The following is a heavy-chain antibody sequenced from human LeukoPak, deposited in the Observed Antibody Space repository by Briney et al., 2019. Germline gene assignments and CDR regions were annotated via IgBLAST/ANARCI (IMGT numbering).Heavy chain of an antibody. Sequence: SETLSLTCTVSGGSISSYYWSCIRQPAGKGLEWIGCIYYSGSTNYNPSLKSRVTISVDTSKNQFSLKLSSVTAADTAVYYCASYDFWSGYYNPFDYWGQGTLVTVSS. J-gene: IGHJ4*02. D-gene: IGHD3-3*01. V-gene: IGHV4-59*12. CDR2: IYYSGST. CDR1: GGSISSYY. CDR3: ASYDFWSGYYNPFDY.